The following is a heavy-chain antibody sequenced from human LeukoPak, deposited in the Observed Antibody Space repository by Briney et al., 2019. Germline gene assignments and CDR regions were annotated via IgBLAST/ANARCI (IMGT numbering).Heavy chain of an antibody. CDR3: ARGFRIYGSGSLKGMDV. Sequence: SETLSLTCAVYGGSFSGYYWSWIRQPPGKGLEWIGEINHSGSTNYNPSLKSRVTISVDTSKNQFSLKLSSVTAADTAVYYCARGFRIYGSGSLKGMDVWGQGTTVTVSS. D-gene: IGHD3-10*01. J-gene: IGHJ6*02. CDR1: GGSFSGYY. CDR2: INHSGST. V-gene: IGHV4-34*01.